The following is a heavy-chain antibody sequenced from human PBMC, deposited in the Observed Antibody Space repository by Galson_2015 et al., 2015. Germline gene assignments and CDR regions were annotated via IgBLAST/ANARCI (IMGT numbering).Heavy chain of an antibody. CDR2: IIDSGGSA. J-gene: IGHJ3*02. CDR1: GFTFSSYA. CDR3: AKSGYYYDSSDYSSPHDAFDI. V-gene: IGHV3-23*01. Sequence: SLRLSCAAPGFTFSSYAMSWVRQAPGKGLEWVSAIIDSGGSAYYADSVKGRFTISRDNSKNTLSLQMNSLRAEDTAIYYCAKSGYYYDSSDYSSPHDAFDIWGQGTMVTVSS. D-gene: IGHD3-22*01.